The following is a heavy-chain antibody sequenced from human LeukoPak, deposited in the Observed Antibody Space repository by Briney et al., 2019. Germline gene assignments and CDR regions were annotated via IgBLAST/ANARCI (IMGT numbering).Heavy chain of an antibody. V-gene: IGHV3-7*01. J-gene: IGHJ4*02. D-gene: IGHD4-23*01. CDR3: ARDRGYSAFNY. CDR2: IKEDGSEI. CDR1: AFTFSNYW. Sequence: GGSLRLSCAASAFTFSNYWMSWVRQAPGKGLEWVANIKEDGSEIYYVDSVKGRFTISRDNAKNSLYLQMNSLRVDDTAVYYCARDRGYSAFNYWGQGTLVTVSS.